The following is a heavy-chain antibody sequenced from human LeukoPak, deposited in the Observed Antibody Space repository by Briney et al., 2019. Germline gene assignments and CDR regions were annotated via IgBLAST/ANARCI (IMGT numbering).Heavy chain of an antibody. CDR3: ARDPEMATITPLDY. J-gene: IGHJ4*02. D-gene: IGHD5-24*01. CDR2: ISSSSSYI. CDR1: GFTFSSYS. V-gene: IGHV3-21*01. Sequence: GGSLRLSCAASGFTFSSYSMTWVRQAPGKGLEWVSSISSSSSYIYYADSVKGRFTISRDNAKNSLYLQMNSLRAEDTAVYYCARDPEMATITPLDYWGQGTLVTVSS.